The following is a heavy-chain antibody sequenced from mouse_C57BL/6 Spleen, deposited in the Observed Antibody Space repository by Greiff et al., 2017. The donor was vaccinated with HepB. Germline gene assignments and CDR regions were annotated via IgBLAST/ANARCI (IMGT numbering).Heavy chain of an antibody. Sequence: EVQLVESGGDLVKPGGSLKLSCAASGFTFSSYGMSWVRQTPDKRLEWVATISSGGSYTYYPDSVKGRFTISRDNAKNTLYLQRSSLKSEDTAMYYCARQSGEHWGQGTTLTVSS. CDR1: GFTFSSYG. CDR3: ARQSGEH. J-gene: IGHJ2*01. CDR2: ISSGGSYT. V-gene: IGHV5-6*01.